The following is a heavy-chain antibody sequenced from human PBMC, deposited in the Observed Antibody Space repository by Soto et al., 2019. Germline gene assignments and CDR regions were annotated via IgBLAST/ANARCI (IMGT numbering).Heavy chain of an antibody. V-gene: IGHV3-9*01. J-gene: IGHJ4*02. CDR2: ISWNSGSI. Sequence: GGSLRLSCAASGFTFDDYAMHWVRQAPGKGLEWVSGISWNSGSIGYADSVKGRFTISRDNAKNSLYLQMNSLRAEDTALYYCARIRELNYDFWSGYSYYFDYWGQGTRVTVSS. CDR1: GFTFDDYA. D-gene: IGHD3-3*01. CDR3: ARIRELNYDFWSGYSYYFDY.